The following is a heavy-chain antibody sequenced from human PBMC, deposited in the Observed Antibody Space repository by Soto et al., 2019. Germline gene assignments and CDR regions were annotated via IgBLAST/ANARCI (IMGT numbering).Heavy chain of an antibody. CDR3: AKGSRGYYDSSGYYGY. J-gene: IGHJ4*02. CDR2: IYSSGST. V-gene: IGHV3-53*01. D-gene: IGHD3-22*01. CDR1: GFTVSDNY. Sequence: HPGGSLSLSCAAFGFTVSDNYMSWVRQAPGKRLEWVSVIYSSGSTYYPDSVKGRFTISRDNSKNTLYLQMNSLRAEDTAVYYCAKGSRGYYDSSGYYGYWGQGTLVTVSS.